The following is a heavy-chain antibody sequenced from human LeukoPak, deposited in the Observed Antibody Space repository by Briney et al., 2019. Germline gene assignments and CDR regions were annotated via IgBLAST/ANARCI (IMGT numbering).Heavy chain of an antibody. Sequence: ASVKVSCKASGYTFTSYAMNWVRQAPGQGLEWRGWINTNTGNPTYAQGFTGRFVFSLDTSVSTAYLQISSLKAEDTAVYYCARDAGGVVVTAIFDYWGQGTLVTVSS. CDR1: GYTFTSYA. D-gene: IGHD2-21*02. J-gene: IGHJ4*02. CDR3: ARDAGGVVVTAIFDY. V-gene: IGHV7-4-1*02. CDR2: INTNTGNP.